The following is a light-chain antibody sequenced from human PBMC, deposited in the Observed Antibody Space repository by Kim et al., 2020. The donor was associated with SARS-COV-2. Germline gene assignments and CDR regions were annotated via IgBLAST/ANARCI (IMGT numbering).Light chain of an antibody. V-gene: IGLV1-44*01. CDR1: SSNVGSNT. CDR2: SNN. Sequence: QSVLTQPPSASGTPGQRVTISCSGSSSNVGSNTVNWYQQLPGTAPKLLIYSNNQRRSGVPDRFSGSKSGTSASLVISGLQSEDEADYYCAAWDDSLNGVVFGGGTQLTVL. CDR3: AAWDDSLNGVV. J-gene: IGLJ2*01.